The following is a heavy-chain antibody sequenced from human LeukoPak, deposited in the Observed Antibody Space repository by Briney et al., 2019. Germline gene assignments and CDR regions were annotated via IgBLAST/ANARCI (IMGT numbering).Heavy chain of an antibody. Sequence: PSETLSLTCTVSGGSISSYYWSWIRQPAGKGLEWIGSIYYSGSTYYNPSLKSRVTISVDTSKNQFSLKLSSVTAADTAVYYCAIQNNYRPYNWLDPWGQGTLVTVSS. J-gene: IGHJ5*02. D-gene: IGHD5-24*01. CDR2: IYYSGST. CDR3: AIQNNYRPYNWLDP. CDR1: GGSISSYY. V-gene: IGHV4-59*08.